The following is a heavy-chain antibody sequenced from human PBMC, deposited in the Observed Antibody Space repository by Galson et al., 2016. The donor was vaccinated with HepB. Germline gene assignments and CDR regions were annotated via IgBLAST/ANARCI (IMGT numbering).Heavy chain of an antibody. CDR2: IIPIFGTT. D-gene: IGHD3-10*01. V-gene: IGHV1-69*13. Sequence: SVKVSCKASGYTFSTYAISWVRQTPGQGPEWMGGIIPIFGTTNYAQRFQGRVMITADESTSTAYMELSSLRSEDTAVYYCARDTMVRGAKMDYWGQGTLVTVSS. CDR1: GYTFSTYA. CDR3: ARDTMVRGAKMDY. J-gene: IGHJ4*02.